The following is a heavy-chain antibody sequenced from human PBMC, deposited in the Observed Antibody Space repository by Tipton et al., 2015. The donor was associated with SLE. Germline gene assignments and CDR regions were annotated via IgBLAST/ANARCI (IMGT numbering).Heavy chain of an antibody. CDR1: DGSLSDYY. CDR2: ITHRGKT. Sequence: TLSLTCAVYDGSLSDYYWSWLRRPPGKGLEWIGEITHRGKTNYNPSLKSRVTISVDTSKNQFSLNLRSVTAADTAVYYCARGGTGDGRNPFDPWGQGTLVTVSS. V-gene: IGHV4-34*01. CDR3: ARGGTGDGRNPFDP. D-gene: IGHD4-23*01. J-gene: IGHJ5*02.